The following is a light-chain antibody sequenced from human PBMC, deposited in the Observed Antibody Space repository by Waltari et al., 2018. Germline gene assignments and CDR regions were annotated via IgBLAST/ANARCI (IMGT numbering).Light chain of an antibody. J-gene: IGKJ1*01. V-gene: IGKV4-1*01. CDR2: WAS. CDR3: QHYHSIPRT. Sequence: DIVMTQSPDSLAVSLGERATINCKSSQSVLLTSTNKNYLNWYQQKPGQPPKMLIYWASTRESGVPYRFSGSGSGTDFTLTISSLQAEDVAVYYCQHYHSIPRTFGQGTKVEIK. CDR1: QSVLLTSTNKNY.